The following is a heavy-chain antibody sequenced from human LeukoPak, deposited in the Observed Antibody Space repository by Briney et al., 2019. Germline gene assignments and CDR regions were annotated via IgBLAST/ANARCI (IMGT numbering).Heavy chain of an antibody. CDR3: ARDLKTTVTTRSTHYYYYMDV. CDR1: GGSISSYY. J-gene: IGHJ6*03. D-gene: IGHD4-17*01. CDR2: IYYSGST. V-gene: IGHV4-59*01. Sequence: SETLSLTCTVSGGSISSYYWSWIRQPPGKGLEWIGYIYYSGSTNYNPSLKRRVTISVDTSKNQFSLKLSSVTAADTAVYYCARDLKTTVTTRSTHYYYYMDVWGKGTTVTVSS.